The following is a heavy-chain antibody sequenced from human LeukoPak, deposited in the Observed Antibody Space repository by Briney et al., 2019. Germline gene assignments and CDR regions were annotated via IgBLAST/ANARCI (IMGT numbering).Heavy chain of an antibody. J-gene: IGHJ4*02. V-gene: IGHV3-74*01. CDR3: ARYSSSSGGAFHHFDY. CDR2: ISGDGSMT. D-gene: IGHD6-6*01. Sequence: GGSLRLSCAVSGFSLRSYWMHWVRQAPGKGLVWVSRISGDGSMTNYADSVKGRFTISRDNAKNTVYLQMNSLRAEDTAVYYCARYSSSSGGAFHHFDYWGQGTLVTVSS. CDR1: GFSLRSYW.